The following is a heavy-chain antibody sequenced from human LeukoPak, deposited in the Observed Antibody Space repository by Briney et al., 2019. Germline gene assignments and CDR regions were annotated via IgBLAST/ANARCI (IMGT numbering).Heavy chain of an antibody. CDR3: AREPCDY. V-gene: IGHV3-48*02. CDR1: GFTFSTST. CDR2: ISSGSSII. J-gene: IGHJ4*02. Sequence: PGGSLRLSCAASGFTFSTSTMNWVRQAPGKGLEWVSYISSGSSIIYYADSVKGRFTISRDNAKNSLYLQMSSLRDEDTAVYYCAREPCDYWGQGILVTVSS.